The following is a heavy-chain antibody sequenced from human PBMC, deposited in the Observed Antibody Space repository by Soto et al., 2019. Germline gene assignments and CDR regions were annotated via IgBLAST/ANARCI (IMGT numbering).Heavy chain of an antibody. CDR3: ARHYCNSDKCYYFDY. D-gene: IGHD2-2*01. Sequence: VQLQESGPGLVKPSETLSLTCTVSGGSINNKYWSWIRQPPGKGLEWIGYVHYSGSTSNNPSLKSRATISVDTSKNQLSLELSSVTAADTAVYYCARHYCNSDKCYYFDYWGQGTLVTVSS. CDR1: GGSINNKY. V-gene: IGHV4-59*08. CDR2: VHYSGST. J-gene: IGHJ4*02.